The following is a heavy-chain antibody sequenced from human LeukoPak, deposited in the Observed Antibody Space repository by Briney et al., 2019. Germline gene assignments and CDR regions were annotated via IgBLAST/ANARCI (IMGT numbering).Heavy chain of an antibody. CDR1: GGPFSGYY. D-gene: IGHD3-3*01. CDR3: ARGRPTYDFWSGYYADY. V-gene: IGHV4-34*01. Sequence: PSETLSLTCAVYGGPFSGYYWSWTRQPPGKGLQWIGEINHNGRTNYNPSLKSRVTISVDTSKNQFSLKLNSVTAADTAVYYCARGRPTYDFWSGYYADYWGQGTLVTVSS. CDR2: INHNGRT. J-gene: IGHJ4*02.